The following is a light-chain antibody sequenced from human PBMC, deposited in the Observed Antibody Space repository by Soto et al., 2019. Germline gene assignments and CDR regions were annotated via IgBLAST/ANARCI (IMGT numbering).Light chain of an antibody. CDR2: DVT. V-gene: IGLV2-14*03. CDR1: SNDIGGYNF. CDR3: SSFTTTSTYV. Sequence: QSALTQPASVSGSPGQSITISCTGTSNDIGGYNFVSWYQQHPGKAPKLMIYDVTNRPSGVSDRFSGSKSANTASLTISGLQAEDEADYYCSSFTTTSTYVFGTGTKLTVL. J-gene: IGLJ1*01.